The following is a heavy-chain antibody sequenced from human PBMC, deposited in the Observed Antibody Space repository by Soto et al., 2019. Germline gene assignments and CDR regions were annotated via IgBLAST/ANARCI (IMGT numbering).Heavy chain of an antibody. CDR3: AREVPGGNWFDP. Sequence: SETLSLTCTVSGGSISSGDYYWSWIRQPPGKGLEWIGYIYYSGSTYYNPSLKSRVTISVDTSKNQFSLKLSSVTAADTDVSYCAREVPGGNWFDPWGQGTLVTVSS. V-gene: IGHV4-30-4*01. D-gene: IGHD2-2*01. J-gene: IGHJ5*02. CDR1: GGSISSGDYY. CDR2: IYYSGST.